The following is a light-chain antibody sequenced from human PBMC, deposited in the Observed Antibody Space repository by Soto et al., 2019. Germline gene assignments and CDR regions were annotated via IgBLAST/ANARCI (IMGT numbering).Light chain of an antibody. CDR1: SSNIGSNF. CDR3: ASWDDSLSGYV. J-gene: IGLJ1*01. V-gene: IGLV1-47*02. CDR2: TDD. Sequence: QSVLTQPPSASGTPGQRVTISCPGSSSNIGSNFVSWYQQLPGTAPKLLIYTDDQRPSGVPDRFSGSKSGTSASLAISGLRSEDEADYYCASWDDSLSGYVFGTGTKVTVL.